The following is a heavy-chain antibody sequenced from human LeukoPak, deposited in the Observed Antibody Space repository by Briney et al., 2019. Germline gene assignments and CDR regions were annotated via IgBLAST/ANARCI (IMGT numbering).Heavy chain of an antibody. Sequence: GGSLRLSCAASGFTFSSYAMSWVRQAPGKGLEWVSGISGSGGRTFYADSVKGRFTISRDNSKNTLYLEMNSLRAEDTALYYCAKDVYGSGNYSSSHWGQGTLVTVSS. CDR3: AKDVYGSGNYSSSH. D-gene: IGHD3-10*01. CDR1: GFTFSSYA. V-gene: IGHV3-23*01. CDR2: ISGSGGRT. J-gene: IGHJ4*02.